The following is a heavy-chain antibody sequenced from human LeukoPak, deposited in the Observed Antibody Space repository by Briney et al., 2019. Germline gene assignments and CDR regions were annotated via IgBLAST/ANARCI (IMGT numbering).Heavy chain of an antibody. CDR2: IWYDGSNK. V-gene: IGHV3-33*01. CDR1: GFTFSSYG. J-gene: IGHJ5*02. CDR3: ARATVVTALNWFDP. D-gene: IGHD2-21*02. Sequence: GGSLRLSCAASGFTFSSYGMHWVRQAPGKGLEWVAVIWYDGSNKYYADSVKGRFTISRDNSKNTLYLQMNSLRAEDTAVYYCARATVVTALNWFDPWGQGTLVTVSS.